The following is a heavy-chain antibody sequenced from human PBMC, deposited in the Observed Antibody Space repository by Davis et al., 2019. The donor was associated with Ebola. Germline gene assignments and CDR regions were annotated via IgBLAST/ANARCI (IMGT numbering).Heavy chain of an antibody. J-gene: IGHJ4*02. CDR3: ARVGVGSSSYFDY. CDR1: GYTFTSYY. V-gene: IGHV1-69*13. Sequence: AASVKVSCKASGYTFTSYYMHWVRQAPGQGLEWMGGIIPIFGTANYAQKFQGRVTITADESTSTAYMELSSLRSEDTAVYYCARVGVGSSSYFDYWGQGTLVTVSS. CDR2: IIPIFGTA. D-gene: IGHD6-6*01.